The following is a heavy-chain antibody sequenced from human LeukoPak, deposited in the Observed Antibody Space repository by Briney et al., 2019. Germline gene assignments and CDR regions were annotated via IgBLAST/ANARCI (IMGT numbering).Heavy chain of an antibody. Sequence: GRSLRLSCAASGFTFSHYGLHWVRQAPGKGLEWVAVIWSDGSNKYYADSVKGRFTISRHDSKKTLYLQMSSLRGEDTAVYYCAKDAQRGFDYSNSLEYWGQGTLVTVSS. V-gene: IGHV3-33*06. CDR1: GFTFSHYG. D-gene: IGHD4-11*01. J-gene: IGHJ4*02. CDR3: AKDAQRGFDYSNSLEY. CDR2: IWSDGSNK.